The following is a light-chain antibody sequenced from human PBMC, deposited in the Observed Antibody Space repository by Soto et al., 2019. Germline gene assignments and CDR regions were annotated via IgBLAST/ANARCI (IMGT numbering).Light chain of an antibody. CDR3: SSYTSSSTRV. V-gene: IGLV2-14*01. Sequence: QSALTQPASVSGSPGQSITISCTGTSSDVGGYNSVSWYQQHPGKAPKLVIYEVTNRPSGISNRFSGSKSGNTASLTISGXQAEDEADYYCSSYTSSSTRVFGTGTRSPS. CDR2: EVT. J-gene: IGLJ1*01. CDR1: SSDVGGYNS.